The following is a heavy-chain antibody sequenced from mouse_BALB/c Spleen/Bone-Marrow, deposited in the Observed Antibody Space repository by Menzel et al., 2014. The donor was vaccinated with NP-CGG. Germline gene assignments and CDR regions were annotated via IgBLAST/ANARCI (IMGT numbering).Heavy chain of an antibody. V-gene: IGHV1-5*01. CDR3: TRVITTGSAWFAY. CDR2: IYPGNSDT. D-gene: IGHD2-4*01. CDR1: GYTFTSYW. J-gene: IGHJ3*01. Sequence: VQLKESGTALARPGASVKMSCKASGYTFTSYWMHWVKQRPGQGLEWIGAIYPGNSDTSYNQKFKGKAKLTAVTSTSTAYMELSSLTNEDSAVYYCTRVITTGSAWFAYWGQGTLVTVSA.